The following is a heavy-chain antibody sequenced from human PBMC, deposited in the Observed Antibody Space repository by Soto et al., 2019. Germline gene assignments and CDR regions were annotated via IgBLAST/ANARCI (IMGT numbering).Heavy chain of an antibody. J-gene: IGHJ6*02. D-gene: IGHD3-10*01. V-gene: IGHV1-3*01. CDR2: INPVTGDT. CDR1: GYTFTSYV. Sequence: ASVKVSCKASGYTFTSYVIHWLRQAPGQSLEWMGWINPVTGDTKYSQKFQGRVTITRDTSASTAYMELSSLRSEDTAAYYCARDLGTMARGVVVYFYAMDVWGQGTTVTVSS. CDR3: ARDLGTMARGVVVYFYAMDV.